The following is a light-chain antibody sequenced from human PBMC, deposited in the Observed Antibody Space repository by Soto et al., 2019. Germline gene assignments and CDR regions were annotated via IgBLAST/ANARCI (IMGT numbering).Light chain of an antibody. CDR2: AAS. CDR3: QQYNDFPFT. J-gene: IGKJ3*01. Sequence: DIKMTQSPASLSASVGDRITITCRASQGISRYLAWFQQKPGTAPKSLIYAASNLHSGVPSRFSGSGSGTEFTLTISSLQPEDFATYYCQQYNDFPFTFGPGTKVDVK. V-gene: IGKV1-16*01. CDR1: QGISRY.